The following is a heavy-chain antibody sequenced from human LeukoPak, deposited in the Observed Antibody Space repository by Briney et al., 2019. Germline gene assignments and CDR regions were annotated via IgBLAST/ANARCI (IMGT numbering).Heavy chain of an antibody. D-gene: IGHD1-26*01. V-gene: IGHV4-38-2*02. J-gene: IGHJ1*01. CDR3: ARRRYSGSYGYFQH. CDR1: AYSITNGHY. CDR2: IYHTGSS. Sequence: SETLSLTCTVSAYSITNGHYWGWIRQSPGKWLEWIGSIYHTGSSYYNPSLKSRVTISVDTSKNQFSLKLSSVTAADTAVYYCARRRYSGSYGYFQHWGQGTLVTVSS.